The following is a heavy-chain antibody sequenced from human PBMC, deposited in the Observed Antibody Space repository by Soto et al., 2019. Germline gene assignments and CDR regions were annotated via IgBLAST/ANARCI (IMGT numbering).Heavy chain of an antibody. J-gene: IGHJ6*02. CDR3: ARDYPYFTVTSSGGMDV. CDR2: IYSSGST. V-gene: IGHV4-59*01. Sequence: NPSETLSLTCTVSGGSIDNFYWSWIRQPPGKGLEWIGYIYSSGSTKYNPSLKSRVTISVDRSKNQFSLKLSSVTAADTAVYFCARDYPYFTVTSSGGMDVWGQGTTVTVSS. D-gene: IGHD4-17*01. CDR1: GGSIDNFY.